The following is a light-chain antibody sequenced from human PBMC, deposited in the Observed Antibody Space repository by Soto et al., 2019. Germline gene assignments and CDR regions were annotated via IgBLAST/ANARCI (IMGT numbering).Light chain of an antibody. CDR3: QQYNNWPPWT. J-gene: IGKJ1*01. CDR2: GAS. Sequence: NVLTQSPDTLSLSPGERATLSCRANQSVNNNYLTWYQQKPGQAPRLLIYGASSRATGIPARFSGSGSGTEFTLTISSLQSEDFAVYYCQQYNNWPPWTFGQGTKVDTK. CDR1: QSVNNN. V-gene: IGKV3-15*01.